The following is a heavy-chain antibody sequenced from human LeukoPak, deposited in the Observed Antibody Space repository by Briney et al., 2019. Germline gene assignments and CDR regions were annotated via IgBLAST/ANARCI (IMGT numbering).Heavy chain of an antibody. CDR2: IYYSGST. J-gene: IGHJ4*02. V-gene: IGHV4-31*03. D-gene: IGHD4-23*01. Sequence: SQTLSLTCTVSGGSISSGGYYWSWIRQHPGKGLEWIGYIYYSGSTYYNPSLKSRVTISVDTSKNQFSLKLSSVTAADTAVYYCARWFAGNSDFDYWGQGTLVTVSS. CDR3: ARWFAGNSDFDY. CDR1: GGSISSGGYY.